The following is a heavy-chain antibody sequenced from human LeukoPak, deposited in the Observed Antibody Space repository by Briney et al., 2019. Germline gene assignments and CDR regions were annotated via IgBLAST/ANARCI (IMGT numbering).Heavy chain of an antibody. J-gene: IGHJ4*02. D-gene: IGHD2-21*02. CDR3: ARGVGHIVVVTATPTPFDY. CDR2: IYTSGNT. V-gene: IGHV4-61*02. Sequence: SQTLSLTCTVSGGSISSGSYYWIWNRQPAGMGLVWIGRIYTSGNTNYDPSLNSRITISVDTNKNQFSLKLSPVTAADTAVYYCARGVGHIVVVTATPTPFDYWGQGTLVTVSS. CDR1: GGSISSGSYY.